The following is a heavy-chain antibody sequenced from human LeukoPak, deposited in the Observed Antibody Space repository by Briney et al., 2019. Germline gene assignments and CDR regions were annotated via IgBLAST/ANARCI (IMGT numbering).Heavy chain of an antibody. Sequence: ASVKVSCKASGYTFTGDYMHWVRQAPGQGLEWMGWINPNSGATNYAPRFQGRVTMTRDMSISTAYMELRSLRSDDTAVYYCARAPPLYDSSGYYYPLDYWGQGTLVTVSS. J-gene: IGHJ4*02. D-gene: IGHD3-22*01. V-gene: IGHV1-2*02. CDR2: INPNSGAT. CDR3: ARAPPLYDSSGYYYPLDY. CDR1: GYTFTGDY.